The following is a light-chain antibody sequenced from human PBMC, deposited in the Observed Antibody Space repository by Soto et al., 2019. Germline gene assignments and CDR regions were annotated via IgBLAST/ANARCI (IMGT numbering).Light chain of an antibody. Sequence: EIVLTQSPGTLSVSPGEGATLSCRASQSVSSNLVWYQHRPGQAPRLLIYGASTRATDSPARFSGSGSGTEFTLTISSLQSEDYAVYYCQQYNNLPRTFGGGTKVDIK. CDR1: QSVSSN. CDR2: GAS. J-gene: IGKJ4*01. V-gene: IGKV3-15*01. CDR3: QQYNNLPRT.